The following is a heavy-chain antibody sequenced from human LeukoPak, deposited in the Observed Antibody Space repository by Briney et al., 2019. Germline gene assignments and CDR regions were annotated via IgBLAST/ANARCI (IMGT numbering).Heavy chain of an antibody. D-gene: IGHD2-2*01. CDR2: IKQDGSEK. V-gene: IGHV3-7*03. CDR3: ARDLGYCSSTSCSYYFDY. Sequence: GGSLRLSCAASGFTFSSYWMSWVRQAPGKGLEWVANIKQDGSEKYCVDSVKGRFTISRDNAKNSLYLQMDSLRAEDTAVYYCARDLGYCSSTSCSYYFDYWGQGTLVTVSS. J-gene: IGHJ4*02. CDR1: GFTFSSYW.